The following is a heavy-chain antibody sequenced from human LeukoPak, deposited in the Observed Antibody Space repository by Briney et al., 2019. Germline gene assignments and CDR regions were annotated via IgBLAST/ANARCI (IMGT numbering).Heavy chain of an antibody. CDR1: GFTFSSYS. J-gene: IGHJ4*02. V-gene: IGHV3-23*01. D-gene: IGHD2-15*01. CDR3: AKSGLSRFDY. Sequence: PGGSLRLSCAASGFTFSSYSMNWVRQAPGKGLEWVSSFSGSGGRTYYADSVKGRFTISRDNSKNTLYLQMNSLRAEDTAVYYCAKSGLSRFDYWGQGTLVTVSS. CDR2: FSGSGGRT.